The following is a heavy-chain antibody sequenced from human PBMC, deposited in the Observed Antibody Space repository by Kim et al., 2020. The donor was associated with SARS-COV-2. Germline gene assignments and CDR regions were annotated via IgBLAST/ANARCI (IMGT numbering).Heavy chain of an antibody. CDR2: INPSGGST. Sequence: ASVKVSCKASGYTFTSYYMHWVRQAPGQGLEWMGIINPSGGSTSYAQKFQGRVTMTRDTSTSTVYMELSSLRSEDTAVYYCARPNDSSGYYYVTAPWDYYYYGMDVWGQGTTVTVSS. CDR1: GYTFTSYY. J-gene: IGHJ6*02. D-gene: IGHD3-22*01. CDR3: ARPNDSSGYYYVTAPWDYYYYGMDV. V-gene: IGHV1-46*01.